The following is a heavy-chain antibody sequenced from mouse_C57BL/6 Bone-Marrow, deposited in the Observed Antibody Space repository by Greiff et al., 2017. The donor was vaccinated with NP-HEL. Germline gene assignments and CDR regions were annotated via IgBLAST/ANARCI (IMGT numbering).Heavy chain of an antibody. CDR2: IYPRSGNT. Sequence: QVQLQQSGAELARPGASVKLSCKASGYTFTSYGISWVKQRTGQGLEWIGEIYPRSGNTYYNEKFKGKATLTADKSSSTAYMELRSLTSEDSAVDFCARALYYGSSYWYFDVGGTGTTVTVSS. CDR1: GYTFTSYG. J-gene: IGHJ1*03. D-gene: IGHD1-1*01. V-gene: IGHV1-81*01. CDR3: ARALYYGSSYWYFDV.